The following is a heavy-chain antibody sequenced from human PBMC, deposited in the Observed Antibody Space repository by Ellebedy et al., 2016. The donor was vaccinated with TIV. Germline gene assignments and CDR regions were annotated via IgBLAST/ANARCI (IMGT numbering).Heavy chain of an antibody. CDR1: GGSISSGGYY. D-gene: IGHD1-1*01. Sequence: SETLSLTXTVSGGSISSGGYYWSWIRQHPGKGLEWIGYIYYSGSTYYNPSLKSRVTISVDTSKNQFSLKLSSVTAADTAVYYCARDSTGTVSFDYWGQGILVTVSS. V-gene: IGHV4-31*03. J-gene: IGHJ4*02. CDR2: IYYSGST. CDR3: ARDSTGTVSFDY.